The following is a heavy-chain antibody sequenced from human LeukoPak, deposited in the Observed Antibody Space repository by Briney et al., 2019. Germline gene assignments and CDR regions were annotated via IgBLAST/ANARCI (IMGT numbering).Heavy chain of an antibody. CDR2: IIPIFGTA. Sequence: SVKVSCKASGGTFRSYAISWVRQPPGQGLEWMGGIIPIFGTANYAQKFQGRVTITADESTSTAYMELSSLRSEDTAVYYCARDQGLPGGGYFDYWGQGTLVTVSS. CDR1: GGTFRSYA. D-gene: IGHD3-16*01. J-gene: IGHJ4*02. CDR3: ARDQGLPGGGYFDY. V-gene: IGHV1-69*13.